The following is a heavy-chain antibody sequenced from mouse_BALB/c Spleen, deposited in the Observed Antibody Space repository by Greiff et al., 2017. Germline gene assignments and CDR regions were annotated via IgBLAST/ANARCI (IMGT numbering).Heavy chain of an antibody. Sequence: EVQGVESGGGLVQPGGSRKLSCAASGFTFSSFGMHWVRQAPEKGLEWVAYISSGSSTIYYADTVKGRFTISRDNPKNTLFLEMTSLRSEDTAMYYCARPLLYSYAMDYWGQGTSVTVSS. CDR3: ARPLLYSYAMDY. D-gene: IGHD2-1*01. CDR2: ISSGSSTI. V-gene: IGHV5-17*02. J-gene: IGHJ4*01. CDR1: GFTFSSFG.